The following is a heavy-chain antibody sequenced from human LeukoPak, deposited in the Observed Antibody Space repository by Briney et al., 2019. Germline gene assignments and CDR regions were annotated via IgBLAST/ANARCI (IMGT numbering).Heavy chain of an antibody. CDR2: ISSSSSYI. V-gene: IGHV3-21*01. Sequence: GGSLRLSCAASGFTFSRYTMNWVRQAPGKGLEWVSSISSSSSYIYYADSVKGRFTISRDNAKSSLYLQMNSLRAEDTAVYYCARVPDSSGYYYYMDVWGKGTTVTISS. CDR1: GFTFSRYT. D-gene: IGHD3-22*01. J-gene: IGHJ6*03. CDR3: ARVPDSSGYYYYMDV.